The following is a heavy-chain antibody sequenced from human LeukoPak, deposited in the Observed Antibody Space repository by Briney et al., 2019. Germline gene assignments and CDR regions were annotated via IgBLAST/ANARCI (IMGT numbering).Heavy chain of an antibody. CDR1: GFTFSSYW. D-gene: IGHD4-17*01. J-gene: IGHJ3*02. CDR2: IKQDGSEK. CDR3: VSLYGDYPLDAFDI. V-gene: IGHV3-7*01. Sequence: GGSLRLSCAASGFTFSSYWMSWVRQAPGKGLEWVANIKQDGSEKYYVDSVKGRFTISRDNAKNSLYLQMNSLRAEDTAVYYCVSLYGDYPLDAFDIWGQGTMGTVSS.